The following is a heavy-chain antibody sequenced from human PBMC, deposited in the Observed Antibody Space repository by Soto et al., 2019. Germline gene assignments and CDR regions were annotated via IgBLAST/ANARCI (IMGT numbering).Heavy chain of an antibody. CDR3: ARGDGDYYDGNGYLGRH. CDR1: GFTFSSYW. D-gene: IGHD3-22*01. CDR2: IKSDGSGT. J-gene: IGHJ4*02. Sequence: EVQLVESGGGSVQPGGSLRLSCAASGFTFSSYWMQWVRQAPGKGLVWVSRIKSDGSGTYYADSVKGRLTNSRDNAKNTLYLQMNSLRAEETAVYYCARGDGDYYDGNGYLGRHWGQGTLVTVSS. V-gene: IGHV3-74*01.